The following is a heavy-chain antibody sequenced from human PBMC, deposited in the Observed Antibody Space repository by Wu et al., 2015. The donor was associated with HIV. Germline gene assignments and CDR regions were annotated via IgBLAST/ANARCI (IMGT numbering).Heavy chain of an antibody. CDR1: GGTFSSYA. CDR2: IIPIFGTA. J-gene: IGHJ4*02. V-gene: IGHV1-69*13. D-gene: IGHD3-10*01. Sequence: QVQLVQSGAEVKKPGSSVKVSCKASGGTFSSYAISWVRQAPGQGLEWMGRIIPIFGTANYAQKFQGRVTITADESTSTAYMELSSLRSDDTAIYYCARGLYYSNTGFFDSWGQGTLVTVSS. CDR3: ARGLYYSNTGFFDS.